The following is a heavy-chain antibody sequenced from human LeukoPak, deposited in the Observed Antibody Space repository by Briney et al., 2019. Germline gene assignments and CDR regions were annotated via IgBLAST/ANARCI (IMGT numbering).Heavy chain of an antibody. V-gene: IGHV3-30*04. Sequence: GGSLRLSCAASGFTFSSYAMHWVRQAPGKGLEWVAVISYDGSNKYYADSVKGRFTISRDNSTNTLYLQMNSLRAEDTAVYYCARDSEVGATPAFDIWGQGTMVTVSS. CDR1: GFTFSSYA. D-gene: IGHD1-26*01. CDR2: ISYDGSNK. J-gene: IGHJ3*02. CDR3: ARDSEVGATPAFDI.